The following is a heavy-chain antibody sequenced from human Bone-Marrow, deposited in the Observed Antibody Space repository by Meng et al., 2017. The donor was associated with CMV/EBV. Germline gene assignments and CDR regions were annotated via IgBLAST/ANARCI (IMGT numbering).Heavy chain of an antibody. D-gene: IGHD2-15*01. CDR1: GGSISSSSYY. V-gene: IGHV4-39*01. CDR3: ARPRRVVSADSYWYFDL. J-gene: IGHJ2*01. Sequence: SETLSLTCTVSGGSISSSSYYWGWIRQPPGKGLEWIGNIYYSGSTYYNPSLKSRVTISVDTSKNQFSLKLSSVTAADTAVYYCARPRRVVSADSYWYFDLWGRGPLVTVYS. CDR2: IYYSGST.